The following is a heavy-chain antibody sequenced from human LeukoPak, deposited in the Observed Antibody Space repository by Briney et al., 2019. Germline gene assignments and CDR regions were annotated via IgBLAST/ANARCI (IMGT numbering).Heavy chain of an antibody. J-gene: IGHJ1*01. CDR3: ARDSPVAVAGTYSASEYFQH. Sequence: ASVKVSCKASGYTFTSYYMRWVRQAPGQGLEWMGIINPSGGSTSYAQKFQGRVTMTRDTSTSTVYMELSSLRSEDTAVYYCARDSPVAVAGTYSASEYFQHWGQGTLVTVSS. D-gene: IGHD6-19*01. CDR2: INPSGGST. CDR1: GYTFTSYY. V-gene: IGHV1-46*01.